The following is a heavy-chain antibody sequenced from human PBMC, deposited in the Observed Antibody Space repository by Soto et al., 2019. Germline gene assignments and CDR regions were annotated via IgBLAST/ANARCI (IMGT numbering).Heavy chain of an antibody. CDR3: ARGDVDTAVVA. CDR2: IHYSRST. J-gene: IGHJ5*02. Sequence: SQTLSLTGTASPGSISSYYCNCIRQPPLKRPEWLGDIHYSRSTTHNPPLRSRVTISVDTVNTQFSLKLSSVTAADTAVYYWARGDVDTAVVAWGEGTLVTV. CDR1: PGSISSYY. D-gene: IGHD5-18*01. V-gene: IGHV4-59*01.